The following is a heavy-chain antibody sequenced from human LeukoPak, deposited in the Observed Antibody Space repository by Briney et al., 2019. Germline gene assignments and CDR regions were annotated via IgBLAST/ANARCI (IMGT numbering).Heavy chain of an antibody. CDR1: GASINDFY. V-gene: IGHV4-59*01. D-gene: IGHD3-10*01. CDR2: IYYSGST. CDR3: ASYYGSGSSGAFDI. Sequence: SETLSLTCAVSGASINDFYWTWIRQPPGKGLEWIGYIYYSGSTNYNPSLKSRVTISVDTSKNQFSLKLSSVTAADTAVYYCASYYGSGSSGAFDIWGQGTMVTVSS. J-gene: IGHJ3*02.